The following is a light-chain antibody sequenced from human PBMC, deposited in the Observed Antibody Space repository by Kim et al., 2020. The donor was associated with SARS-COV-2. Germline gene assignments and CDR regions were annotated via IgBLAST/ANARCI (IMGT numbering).Light chain of an antibody. CDR1: SSDVDSYNY. CDR2: DVN. V-gene: IGLV2-14*03. Sequence: QSITISCTVTSSDVDSYNYVSWYQQHPGKAPKLLIYDVNNRPSGVSDRFSGLKSGNTASLTISGLQAEDEADYYCSSYTSSGTVIFGGGTQLTVL. J-gene: IGLJ2*01. CDR3: SSYTSSGTVI.